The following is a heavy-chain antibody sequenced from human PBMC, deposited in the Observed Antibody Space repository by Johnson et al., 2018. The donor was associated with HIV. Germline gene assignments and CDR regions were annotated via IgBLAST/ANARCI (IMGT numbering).Heavy chain of an antibody. D-gene: IGHD5-18*01. V-gene: IGHV3-30*03. CDR1: GFTFSSYG. Sequence: VQLVESGGGVVQPGRSLRLSCAASGFTFSSYGMHWVRQAPGKGLEWVAVISYDGSNKYYADSVKGRFTISRDNSKNTLYLQMNSLRAEDTAVYYCARDGGYSYGDAFDIWGQGTMVTVSS. J-gene: IGHJ3*02. CDR2: ISYDGSNK. CDR3: ARDGGYSYGDAFDI.